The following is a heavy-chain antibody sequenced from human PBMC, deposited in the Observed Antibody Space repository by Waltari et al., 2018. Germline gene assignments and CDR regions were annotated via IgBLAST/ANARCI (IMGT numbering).Heavy chain of an antibody. D-gene: IGHD6-13*01. V-gene: IGHV3-43*01. CDR3: AAYAAAQGVDY. CDR2: ISWDGGST. CDR1: GFTFDDYT. J-gene: IGHJ4*02. Sequence: EVQLVESGGVVVQPGGSLRLSCAASGFTFDDYTMPWFRQAPGKGLEWVSLISWDGGSTYYADSVKGRFTISRDNSKNSLYLQMNSLRTEDTALYYCAAYAAAQGVDYWGQGTLVTVSS.